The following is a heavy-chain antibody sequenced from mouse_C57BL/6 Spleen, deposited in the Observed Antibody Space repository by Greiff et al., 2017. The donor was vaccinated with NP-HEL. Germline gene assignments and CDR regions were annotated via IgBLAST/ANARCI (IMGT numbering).Heavy chain of an antibody. V-gene: IGHV1-82*01. CDR1: GYAFSSSW. Sequence: VQGVESGPELVKPGASVKISCKASGYAFSSSWMNWVKQRPGKGLEWIGRIYPGDGDTNYNGKFKGKATLTADKSSSTAYMQLSSLTSEDSAVYFCARITTAPWGQGTTLTVSS. J-gene: IGHJ2*01. CDR2: IYPGDGDT. CDR3: ARITTAP. D-gene: IGHD1-2*01.